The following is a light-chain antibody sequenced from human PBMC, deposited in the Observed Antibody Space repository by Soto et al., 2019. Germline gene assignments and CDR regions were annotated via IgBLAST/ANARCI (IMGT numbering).Light chain of an antibody. CDR3: SSYRSSITVV. V-gene: IGLV2-14*01. Sequence: QSALTQPASVSGSPGQSITISCTGTSSDIGGYNFVAWYQQHPGKAPKLMIYEVSNRPSGVSNRFSGSKSGNTASLTISGLQAEDEADYYCSSYRSSITVVFGGGTKLTVL. CDR2: EVS. CDR1: SSDIGGYNF. J-gene: IGLJ2*01.